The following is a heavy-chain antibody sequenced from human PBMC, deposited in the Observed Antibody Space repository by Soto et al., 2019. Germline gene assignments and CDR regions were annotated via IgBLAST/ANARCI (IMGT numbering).Heavy chain of an antibody. V-gene: IGHV3-30*03. Sequence: GGSLRLSCAASGFTFSSYGMHWVRQAPGKGLEWVAVISYDGSNKYYADSVKGRFTISRDNSKNTLYLQMNSLRAEDTAVYYWARGTLVLRFLEWLLYPFDYWGQGTLVTVSS. J-gene: IGHJ4*02. CDR2: ISYDGSNK. CDR3: ARGTLVLRFLEWLLYPFDY. D-gene: IGHD3-3*01. CDR1: GFTFSSYG.